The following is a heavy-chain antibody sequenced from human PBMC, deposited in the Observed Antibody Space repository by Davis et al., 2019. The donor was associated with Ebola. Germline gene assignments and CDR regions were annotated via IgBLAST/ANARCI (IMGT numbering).Heavy chain of an antibody. CDR3: ARGTPQGIVVVPAAQGTFDY. J-gene: IGHJ4*02. V-gene: IGHV4-38-2*02. Sequence: PSETLSLTCSVSGYSISSGYYWGWIRQPPGKGLEWIGEINHSGSTNYNPSLKSRVTISVDTSKNQFSLKLSSVTAADTAVYYCARGTPQGIVVVPAAQGTFDYWGQGTLVTVSS. D-gene: IGHD2-2*01. CDR1: GYSISSGYY. CDR2: INHSGST.